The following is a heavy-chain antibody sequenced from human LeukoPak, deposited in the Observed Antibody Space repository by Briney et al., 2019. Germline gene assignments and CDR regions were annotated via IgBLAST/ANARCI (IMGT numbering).Heavy chain of an antibody. CDR1: GYSFSMYW. CDR3: GRIRGYDFWSRGAFDI. J-gene: IGHJ3*02. CDR2: IYPGDSQT. V-gene: IGHV5-51*01. D-gene: IGHD3-3*01. Sequence: GESLQISCKGSGYSFSMYWTGWVRQVPGKGLEWMGIIYPGDSQTAYSPSFQGQVTISADKSINTAYLQWRSLEASDTAMYYCGRIRGYDFWSRGAFDIWGQGTMVTVSS.